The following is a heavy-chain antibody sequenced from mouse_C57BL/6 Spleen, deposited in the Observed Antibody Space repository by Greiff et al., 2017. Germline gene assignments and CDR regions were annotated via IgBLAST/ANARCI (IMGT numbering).Heavy chain of an antibody. Sequence: EVKVVESGGGLVQPGGSLKLSCAASGFTFSDYYMYWVRQTPEKRLEWVAYISNGGGSTYYPETVKGRFTISSDNAKNTLYLQMSRLKSEDTAMYYCARFTTVVADYYAMDYWGQGTSVTVSS. V-gene: IGHV5-12*01. CDR3: ARFTTVVADYYAMDY. CDR2: ISNGGGST. CDR1: GFTFSDYY. J-gene: IGHJ4*01. D-gene: IGHD1-1*01.